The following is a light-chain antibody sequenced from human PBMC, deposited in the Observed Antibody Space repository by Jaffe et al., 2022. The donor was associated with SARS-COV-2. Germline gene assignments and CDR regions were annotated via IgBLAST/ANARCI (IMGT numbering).Light chain of an antibody. J-gene: IGKJ1*01. Sequence: DIQMTQSPSTLSASVGDRVTITCRASQSISSWLAWYQQKPGKAPKLLIYKASSLESGVPSRFGGSGSGTEFTLTISSLQPDDFATYYCQQYKSYSSFGQGTKVEIK. CDR2: KAS. CDR1: QSISSW. CDR3: QQYKSYSS. V-gene: IGKV1-5*03.